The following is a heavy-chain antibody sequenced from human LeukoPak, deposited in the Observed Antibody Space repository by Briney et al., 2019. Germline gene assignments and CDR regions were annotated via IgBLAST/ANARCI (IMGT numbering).Heavy chain of an antibody. CDR1: GGSIRSNR. Sequence: SETLSLTCTVSGGSIRSNRWSWIRQSPGRGLEWIGCIYASGTTNYNPSLKGRLTLSVDTSNNRFSLTVTSVTAADTAAYFCGGRGFWGQGTLVTVSS. CDR2: IYASGTT. CDR3: GGRGF. D-gene: IGHD3-10*01. J-gene: IGHJ4*02. V-gene: IGHV4-4*09.